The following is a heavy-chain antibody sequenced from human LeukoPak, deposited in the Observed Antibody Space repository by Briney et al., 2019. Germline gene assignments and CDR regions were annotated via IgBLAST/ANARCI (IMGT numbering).Heavy chain of an antibody. CDR3: AREIRITMIVVPPSPYYYYYGMDV. V-gene: IGHV3-7*01. D-gene: IGHD3-22*01. CDR2: IKQDGSEK. CDR1: GFTFSSYW. J-gene: IGHJ6*02. Sequence: PGGSLRPSCAASGFTFSSYWMSWVRQAPGKGLEWVANIKQDGSEKYYVDSVKGRFTISRDNAKNSLYLQMNSLRAEDTAVYYCAREIRITMIVVPPSPYYYYYGMDVWGQGTTVTVSS.